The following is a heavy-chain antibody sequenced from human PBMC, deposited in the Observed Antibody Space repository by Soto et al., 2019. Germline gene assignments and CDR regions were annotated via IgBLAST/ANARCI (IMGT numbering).Heavy chain of an antibody. CDR1: GGSFSDYY. Sequence: QVQLQLWGAGLLKPSETLSLTCAVYGGSFSDYYGSWIRQPPGKGLEWIGEISHSEGTNYNPSLESRVTISVDTSNNQSSLKMTSAAAADTAIYFCARGVDRAKTGYWGQGGLVTVSS. D-gene: IGHD5-18*01. CDR2: ISHSEGT. V-gene: IGHV4-34*01. J-gene: IGHJ4*02. CDR3: ARGVDRAKTGY.